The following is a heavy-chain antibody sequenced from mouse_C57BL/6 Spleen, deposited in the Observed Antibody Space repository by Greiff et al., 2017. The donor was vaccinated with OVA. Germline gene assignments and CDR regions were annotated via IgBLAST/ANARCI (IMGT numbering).Heavy chain of an antibody. CDR1: GFTIKDYY. D-gene: IGHD3-3*01. V-gene: IGHV14-2*01. CDR3: APAGTDYAMDY. Sequence: VQLQQSGAELVKPGASVKLSCTASGFTIKDYYMHWVKQRTEQGLEWIGRIDPEDGETKYAPKFQGKATITADTSSNTADLQLSSLTSEDTAVYDCAPAGTDYAMDYWGQGTSVTVSS. J-gene: IGHJ4*01. CDR2: IDPEDGET.